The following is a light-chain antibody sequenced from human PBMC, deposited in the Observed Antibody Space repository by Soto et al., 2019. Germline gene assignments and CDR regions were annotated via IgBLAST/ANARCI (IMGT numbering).Light chain of an antibody. Sequence: EIVLTQSPRTLSLYPGERATLSCRASQSVSSSYLAWYQQKPGQAPRLLIYGASSRATGIPDRFSGSGSGTDFTLTISRLEPEDFAVYYCQQYGSSPRTFGQGTKVDIK. J-gene: IGKJ1*01. CDR2: GAS. CDR3: QQYGSSPRT. CDR1: QSVSSSY. V-gene: IGKV3-20*01.